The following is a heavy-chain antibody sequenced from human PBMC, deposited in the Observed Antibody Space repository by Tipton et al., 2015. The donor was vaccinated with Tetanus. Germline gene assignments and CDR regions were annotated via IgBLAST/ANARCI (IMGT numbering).Heavy chain of an antibody. Sequence: QLVQSGGEVKKPGESLKISCKGSGYIFNNYWIGWVRQKPGKGLEWMGIIYPGDSDTRYSPSFHGQVTIPVDKSINTAYLQWSSLKASDTSMFYCARAHCTDGVCNFDFWGQGALVTVAS. D-gene: IGHD2-8*01. CDR1: GYIFNNYW. CDR2: IYPGDSDT. V-gene: IGHV5-51*01. J-gene: IGHJ4*02. CDR3: ARAHCTDGVCNFDF.